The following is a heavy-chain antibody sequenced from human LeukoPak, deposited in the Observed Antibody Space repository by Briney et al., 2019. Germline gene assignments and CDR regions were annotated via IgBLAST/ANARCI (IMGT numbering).Heavy chain of an antibody. CDR1: GGTFSSYA. CDR2: IIPIFGTA. V-gene: IGHV1-69*13. J-gene: IGHJ5*02. CDR3: ARLAYCGGDCRNWFDP. D-gene: IGHD2-21*02. Sequence: GASVEVSCKASGGTFSSYAISWVRQAPGQGLEWMGGIIPIFGTANYAQKFQGRVTITADESTSTAYMELSSLRSEDTAVYYCARLAYCGGDCRNWFDPWGQGTLVTVSS.